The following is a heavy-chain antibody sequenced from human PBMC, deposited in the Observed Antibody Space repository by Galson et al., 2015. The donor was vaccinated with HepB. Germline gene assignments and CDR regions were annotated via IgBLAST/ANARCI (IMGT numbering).Heavy chain of an antibody. CDR2: IRSKANSYAT. CDR1: GLTFSRSA. J-gene: IGHJ4*02. Sequence: SLRLSCAASGLTFSRSAMHWVRQASGKGLEWVGRIRSKANSYATAYAASVKGRFTISRDDSKNTAYLQMSSLKTEDTAVYYCTSHIWSGYPYFDYWGQGTLVTVSS. D-gene: IGHD3-3*01. V-gene: IGHV3-73*01. CDR3: TSHIWSGYPYFDY.